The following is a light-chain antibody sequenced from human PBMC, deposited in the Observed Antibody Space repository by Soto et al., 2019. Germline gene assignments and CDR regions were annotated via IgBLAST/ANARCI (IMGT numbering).Light chain of an antibody. CDR3: QQSDSNTHT. Sequence: DIQMTHSPSSLSASVGSRCNISCRASQTITSYLHWYRQKPGKAPELLIHTVSTLQSGVPSRLSGSGYGTDFTLTISGLRPEDSETYYCQQSDSNTHTFGHGTKVDIK. V-gene: IGKV1-39*01. CDR2: TVS. CDR1: QTITSY. J-gene: IGKJ1*01.